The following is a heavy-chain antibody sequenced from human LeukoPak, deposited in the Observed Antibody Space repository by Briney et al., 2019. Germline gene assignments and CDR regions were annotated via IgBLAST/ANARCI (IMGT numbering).Heavy chain of an antibody. CDR1: GFTVSNIY. Sequence: GGSLRLSCTASGFTVSNIYMSWIRQAPGKGLEWGSVIYSGGTTYYADSVKGRFTISRDNSKNTLYLQMNSLRAEDTAVYYCASSLYSSGWSLNSGAFDIWGQGTMVTVSS. J-gene: IGHJ3*02. CDR3: ASSLYSSGWSLNSGAFDI. CDR2: IYSGGTT. D-gene: IGHD6-13*01. V-gene: IGHV3-53*01.